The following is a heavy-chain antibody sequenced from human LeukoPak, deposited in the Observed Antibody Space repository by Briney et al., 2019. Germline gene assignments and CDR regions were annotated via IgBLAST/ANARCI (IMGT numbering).Heavy chain of an antibody. CDR1: GFTVSSSY. CDR3: ATDPTVAGTSEYFQH. J-gene: IGHJ1*01. V-gene: IGHV3-53*01. Sequence: GGSLRLSCAASGFTVSSSYMSWVRQAPGKGLEWVSIISSAGTTYYADSVKGRCTISRDNSKNTLYLEMNSLRAEDTAVYYCATDPTVAGTSEYFQHWGQGTLVTVSS. CDR2: ISSAGTT. D-gene: IGHD6-19*01.